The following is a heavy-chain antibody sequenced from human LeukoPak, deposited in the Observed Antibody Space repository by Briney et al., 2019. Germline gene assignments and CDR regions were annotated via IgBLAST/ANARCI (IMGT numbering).Heavy chain of an antibody. Sequence: TGGSLRLSCTASGFTFADYAMSWVRQAPGKGLEWVGFTRSKAYGGTTEYAASVKGRFTISRDDSKSIAYLQMSSLETEDTAVYYCSRAWETSGYYSGYWGQGTLVTVSS. V-gene: IGHV3-49*04. CDR3: SRAWETSGYYSGY. CDR1: GFTFADYA. D-gene: IGHD3-3*01. CDR2: TRSKAYGGTT. J-gene: IGHJ4*02.